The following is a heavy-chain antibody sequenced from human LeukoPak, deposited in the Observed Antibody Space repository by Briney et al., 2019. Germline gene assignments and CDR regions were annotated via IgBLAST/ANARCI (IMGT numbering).Heavy chain of an antibody. V-gene: IGHV3-15*01. CDR3: ATGTTTLFDY. CDR1: GFSFSDAL. J-gene: IGHJ4*02. Sequence: GGCLRDSSAAPGFSFSDALMCAVRQEPGEGVECVGRIKSKTDGGTTDYAAPVKGGFTISRDDSKNTLYLQMNSLKTEDTAVYYCATGTTTLFDYWGQGNLVTVSS. CDR2: IKSKTDGGTT. D-gene: IGHD1-26*01.